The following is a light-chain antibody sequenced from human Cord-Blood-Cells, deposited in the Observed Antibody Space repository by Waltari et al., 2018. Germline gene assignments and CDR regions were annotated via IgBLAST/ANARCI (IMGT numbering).Light chain of an antibody. CDR2: GAS. CDR3: QQYGSSWT. CDR1: QSVSSSY. V-gene: IGKV3-20*01. Sequence: EIVFPQSPGTLSLSRGERATLSCRASQSVSSSYLAWYQQKPGQAPRLLIYGASSRATGIPDRFSGSGSGTDFTLTISRLEPEDFAVYYCQQYGSSWTFGQGTKVEIK. J-gene: IGKJ1*01.